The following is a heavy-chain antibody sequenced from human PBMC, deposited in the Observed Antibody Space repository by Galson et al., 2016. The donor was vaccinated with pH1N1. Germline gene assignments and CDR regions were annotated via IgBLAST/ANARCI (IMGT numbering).Heavy chain of an antibody. D-gene: IGHD6-25*01. Sequence: SLRLSCAASGFAFGEYSVNWVRQTPGKRLEWLAYMNINGNTMYYADSVKGRFTMSRDNAKNLLFLQMNSLKTEDTATYYCASGGSTSFDYRGQGTLVTVSS. CDR1: GFAFGEYS. J-gene: IGHJ4*02. V-gene: IGHV3-48*04. CDR3: ASGGSTSFDY. CDR2: MNINGNTM.